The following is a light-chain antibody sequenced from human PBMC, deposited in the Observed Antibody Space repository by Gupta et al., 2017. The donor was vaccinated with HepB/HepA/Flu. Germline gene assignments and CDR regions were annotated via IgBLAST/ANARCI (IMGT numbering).Light chain of an antibody. CDR2: GAS. CDR1: QSVSSSY. V-gene: IGKV3-20*01. J-gene: IGKJ1*01. CDR3: QQYGSSPWT. Sequence: EIVLTQSPGTVSLSPGERATLSCRASQSVSSSYLAWYQQRPGQAPRLLIYGASSRATGISDRFSGSGSGTEFTLTISRLEPEDFAVYYCQQYGSSPWTFGQGTKVESK.